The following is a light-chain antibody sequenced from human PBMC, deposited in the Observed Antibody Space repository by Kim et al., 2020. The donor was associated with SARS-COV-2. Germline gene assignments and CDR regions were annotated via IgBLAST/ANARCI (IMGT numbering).Light chain of an antibody. CDR3: AAWDDSLNAKV. Sequence: GQRVTISCSGSRSNIGSNPVDWYQQLPGTAPQLLIYNNNERPSGVPDRFSGSRSGTSASLAISGLHSADEADFYCAAWDDSLNAKVFGSGTKVTVL. CDR2: NNN. V-gene: IGLV1-44*01. CDR1: RSNIGSNP. J-gene: IGLJ1*01.